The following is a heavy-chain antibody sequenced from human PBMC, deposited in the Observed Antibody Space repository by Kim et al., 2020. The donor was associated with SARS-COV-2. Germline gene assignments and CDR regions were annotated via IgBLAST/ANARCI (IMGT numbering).Heavy chain of an antibody. J-gene: IGHJ4*02. Sequence: GGSLRLSCAASGFTFSSYAMTWVRQAPGKGLEWVSVIGGAGATTYYADSVKGRFTISRDNSKNMLYLQMSSLRAEDTAVYYCAKPMTTMSTSFDCWGQG. CDR2: IGGAGATT. D-gene: IGHD3-16*01. CDR3: AKPMTTMSTSFDC. V-gene: IGHV3-23*01. CDR1: GFTFSSYA.